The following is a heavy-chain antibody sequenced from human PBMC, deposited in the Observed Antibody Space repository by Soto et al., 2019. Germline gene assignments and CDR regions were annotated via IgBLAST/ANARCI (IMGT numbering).Heavy chain of an antibody. CDR1: GYTFTSYA. Sequence: EASVKVSCKVSGYTFTSYAMHWVRQAPGQRLEWMGWINAGNGNTKYSQKFQGRVTITRDTSASTAYMELSSLRSEDTAVYYCARAYSSSWENWFDPWGQGTLVTVSS. J-gene: IGHJ5*02. D-gene: IGHD6-13*01. V-gene: IGHV1-3*01. CDR2: INAGNGNT. CDR3: ARAYSSSWENWFDP.